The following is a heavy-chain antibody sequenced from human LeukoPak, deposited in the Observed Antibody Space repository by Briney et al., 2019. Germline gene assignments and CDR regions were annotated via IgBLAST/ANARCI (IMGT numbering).Heavy chain of an antibody. CDR3: ARDSLFDP. V-gene: IGHV3-21*01. D-gene: IGHD2-15*01. Sequence: GGSLRLSCAASGFTFSSYSMTWFRQAPGRGLEWVSSISSSGSYIYYADSLKSRLNNSRNNAKNSLYLQMNSLRAEDTAVYYCARDSLFDPWGQGTLVTVSS. CDR2: ISSSGSYI. CDR1: GFTFSSYS. J-gene: IGHJ5*02.